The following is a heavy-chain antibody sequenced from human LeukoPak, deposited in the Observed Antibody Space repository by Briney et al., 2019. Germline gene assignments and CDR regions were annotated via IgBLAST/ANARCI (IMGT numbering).Heavy chain of an antibody. CDR1: GFTFSSSA. V-gene: IGHV1-58*02. D-gene: IGHD2-15*01. CDR2: IVVGSGNT. Sequence: SVKVSCKASGFTFSSSAMQWVRQARGQRLEWMGWIVVGSGNTNYAQKFQERVTITRDMSTSTAYMELSSLRSEDTAVYYCAADLRSGQSPFDPWGQGTPVTVSS. J-gene: IGHJ5*02. CDR3: AADLRSGQSPFDP.